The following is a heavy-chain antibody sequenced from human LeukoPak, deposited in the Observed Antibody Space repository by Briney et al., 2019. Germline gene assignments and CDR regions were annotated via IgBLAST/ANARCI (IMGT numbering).Heavy chain of an antibody. CDR1: GGTFSSYA. Sequence: SVKVSCKASGGTFSSYAISWVRQAPGQGLEWMGRIIPIFGIANYAQKFQGRVTITADKSTSTAYMELSGLRSEDTAVYYCASCPGIAAGGFGMDVWGQGTTVTVSS. J-gene: IGHJ6*02. V-gene: IGHV1-69*04. CDR2: IIPIFGIA. D-gene: IGHD6-13*01. CDR3: ASCPGIAAGGFGMDV.